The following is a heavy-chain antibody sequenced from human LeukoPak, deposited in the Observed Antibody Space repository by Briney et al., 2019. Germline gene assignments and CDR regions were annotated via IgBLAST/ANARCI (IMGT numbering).Heavy chain of an antibody. CDR3: ARVGTRVDIVARAFDY. V-gene: IGHV4-39*07. D-gene: IGHD5-12*01. CDR2: IHYSGGST. CDR1: GVSMKDRCYY. Sequence: SETLSLTCTVSGVSMKDRCYYWAWVRQPPGKGLEWIGSIHYSGGSTYYNPSLKSRVTISVDTSKNQFSLKLSSVTAADTAVYYCARVGTRVDIVARAFDYWGQGTLVTVSS. J-gene: IGHJ4*02.